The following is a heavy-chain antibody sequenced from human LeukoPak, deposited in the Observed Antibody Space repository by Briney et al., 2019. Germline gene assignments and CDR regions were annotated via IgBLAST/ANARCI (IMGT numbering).Heavy chain of an antibody. V-gene: IGHV4-34*01. J-gene: IGHJ6*02. CDR2: INHSGRT. CDR1: GGSFSGYY. CDR3: ARLNAVAGTSDYYYYYGMDV. D-gene: IGHD6-19*01. Sequence: PSETLSLTCAVYGGSFSGYYWSWIRQPPGKGLEWIGEINHSGRTNYNPSLKSRVTISVDTSKNQFSLKLSSVTAADTAVCYCARLNAVAGTSDYYYYYGMDVWGQGTTVTVSS.